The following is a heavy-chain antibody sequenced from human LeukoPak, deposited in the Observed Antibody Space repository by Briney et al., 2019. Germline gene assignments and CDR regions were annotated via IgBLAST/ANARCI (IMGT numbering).Heavy chain of an antibody. CDR1: GYTFTSYG. Sequence: GASVKVSCKASGYTFTSYGISWVRQAPGQGLEWMGWISAYNGNTNYAQKLQGRVTMTTDTSTSTAYMELRSLRSDDTAVYYCARRFLPYYYDSSGQRAGLDYWGQGTLVTVSS. V-gene: IGHV1-18*01. D-gene: IGHD3-22*01. CDR2: ISAYNGNT. J-gene: IGHJ4*02. CDR3: ARRFLPYYYDSSGQRAGLDY.